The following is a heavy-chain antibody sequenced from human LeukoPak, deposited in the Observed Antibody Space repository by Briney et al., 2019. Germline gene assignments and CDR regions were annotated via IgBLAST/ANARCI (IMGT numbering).Heavy chain of an antibody. CDR2: INHSGST. V-gene: IGHV4-34*01. CDR1: GGSFSGYY. D-gene: IGHD3-10*01. J-gene: IGHJ6*03. CDR3: ARDREGFTMVRGVGYYMDV. Sequence: SETLSLTCAVYGGSFSGYYWSWIRQPPGKGLEWIGEINHSGSTNYNPSLKSRVTISVDTSKNQFSLKLSSVTAADTAVYYCARDREGFTMVRGVGYYMDVWGKGTTVTVSS.